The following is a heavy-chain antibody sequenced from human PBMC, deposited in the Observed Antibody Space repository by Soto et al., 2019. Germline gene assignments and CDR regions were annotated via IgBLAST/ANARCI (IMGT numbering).Heavy chain of an antibody. CDR2: ISYDGSNK. CDR3: ARELSTRYYYGSGSYTPNWFDP. CDR1: GFTFSSYG. Sequence: GSLRLSCAASGFTFSSYGMHWVRQAPGKGLEWVAVISYDGSNKYYAGSVKGRFTISRDNSKNTLYLQMNSLRAEGTAVYYCARELSTRYYYGSGSYTPNWFDPWGQGTLVTVSS. D-gene: IGHD3-10*01. V-gene: IGHV3-30*03. J-gene: IGHJ5*02.